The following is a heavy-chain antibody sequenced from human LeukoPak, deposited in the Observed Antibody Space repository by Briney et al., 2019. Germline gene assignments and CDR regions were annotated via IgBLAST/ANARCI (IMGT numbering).Heavy chain of an antibody. CDR1: GYTFTGHY. V-gene: IGHV1-2*02. Sequence: ASVKVSCRTSGYTFTGHYMHWVRQAPGQGLEWMGWINPNSGGTNYAQKFQGRVTMTRDTSISTAYMELSRLKSDDTAVYYCARGYYDGSDFEYFQHWGQGTLVTVSS. J-gene: IGHJ1*01. CDR3: ARGYYDGSDFEYFQH. CDR2: INPNSGGT. D-gene: IGHD3-22*01.